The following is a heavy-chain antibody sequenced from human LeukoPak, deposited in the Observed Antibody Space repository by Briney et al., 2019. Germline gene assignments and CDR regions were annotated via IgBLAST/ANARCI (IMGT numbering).Heavy chain of an antibody. CDR3: GRDVSTSWCGVDY. Sequence: ASVKVSCKASGYTFTSYAMNWVRQAPGQGLEWMGWINPNTGGTNYAQNFQGRVTMTRDTSITTAYMELSRLRSDDTAVYYCGRDVSTSWCGVDYWGQGTLVTVSS. CDR1: GYTFTSYA. J-gene: IGHJ4*02. V-gene: IGHV1-2*02. CDR2: INPNTGGT. D-gene: IGHD6-13*01.